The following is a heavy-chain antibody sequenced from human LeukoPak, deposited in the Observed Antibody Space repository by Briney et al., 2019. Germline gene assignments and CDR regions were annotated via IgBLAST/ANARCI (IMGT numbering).Heavy chain of an antibody. V-gene: IGHV1-69*13. CDR2: IIPIFGTA. Sequence: ASVKVSCKASGYTFTSYGISWVRQAPGQGLEWMGGIIPIFGTANYAQKFQGRVTITADESTSTAYMELSSLRSEDTAVYYCGRSVPPYGSGSSGYYYYYYYMDVWGKGTTVTISS. D-gene: IGHD3-10*01. CDR1: GYTFTSYG. J-gene: IGHJ6*03. CDR3: GRSVPPYGSGSSGYYYYYYYMDV.